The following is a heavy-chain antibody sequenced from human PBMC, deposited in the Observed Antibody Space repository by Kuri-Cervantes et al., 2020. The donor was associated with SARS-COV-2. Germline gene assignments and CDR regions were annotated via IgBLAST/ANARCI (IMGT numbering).Heavy chain of an antibody. CDR1: GFTVSSNY. V-gene: IGHV3-66*01. CDR3: ASSGSPYYYYGMDV. D-gene: IGHD1-26*01. Sequence: GGSLRLSCAASGFTVSSNYMSWVRQAPGKGLEWVSVIYSGGSTYYADSVKGRFTISRDNSKNTLYLQMNSLGAEDTAVYYCASSGSPYYYYGMDVWGQGTTVTVSS. CDR2: IYSGGST. J-gene: IGHJ6*02.